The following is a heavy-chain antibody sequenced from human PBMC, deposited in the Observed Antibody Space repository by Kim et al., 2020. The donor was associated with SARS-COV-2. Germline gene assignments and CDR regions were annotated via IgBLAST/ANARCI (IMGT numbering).Heavy chain of an antibody. J-gene: IGHJ4*02. D-gene: IGHD3-22*01. V-gene: IGHV4-34*01. Sequence: SETLSLPCAVYGGSFSGYYWSWIRQPPGKGLEWVGEINHSGSTNYNPSLKSRVTISVDTSKNQFSLKLSAVTAADTAVYYCASESDDSSGYYVDYWGQGTLVTVSS. CDR3: ASESDDSSGYYVDY. CDR1: GGSFSGYY. CDR2: INHSGST.